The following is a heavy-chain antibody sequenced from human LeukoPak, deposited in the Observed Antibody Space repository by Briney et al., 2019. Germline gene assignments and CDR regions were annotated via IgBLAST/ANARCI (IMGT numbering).Heavy chain of an antibody. V-gene: IGHV4-39*07. D-gene: IGHD6-19*01. Sequence: PSDTLSLTCTVSGGSISSSSYYWGWIRQPPGKGLEWIGSIYYSGSTYYNPSLKSRVTISVDTSKNQFSLKLSSVTAADTAVYYCARDGHIAVAGKACYYYYMDVWGKGTTVTVSS. CDR3: ARDGHIAVAGKACYYYYMDV. CDR1: GGSISSSSYY. J-gene: IGHJ6*03. CDR2: IYYSGST.